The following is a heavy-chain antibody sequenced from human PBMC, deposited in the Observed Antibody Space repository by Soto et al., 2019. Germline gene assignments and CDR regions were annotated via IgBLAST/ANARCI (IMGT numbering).Heavy chain of an antibody. CDR1: GYTFTSYY. J-gene: IGHJ4*02. V-gene: IGHV1-46*01. CDR2: INPSGGST. D-gene: IGHD2-8*01. Sequence: QVQLVQSGAEVKKPGASVKISCKASGYTFTSYYMHWVRQAPGQGLEWMGIINPSGGSTNYAQKLQGRVAMTRDTSTSTVYMELNSLRSEDTAVYYCARAPYPWCINAVCYPLDYWGQGTLVTVSS. CDR3: ARAPYPWCINAVCYPLDY.